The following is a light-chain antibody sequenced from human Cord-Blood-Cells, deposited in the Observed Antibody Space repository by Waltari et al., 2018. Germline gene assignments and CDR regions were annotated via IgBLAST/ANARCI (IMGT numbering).Light chain of an antibody. CDR3: QQYYSTPYT. CDR2: AAA. Sequence: DIQMTQSPSSLSASVGDRVTITCRSSQGISNSLAWYQQKPGKAPKLLLYAAARLESGVPSRFSGSGSGTDYTLTISSLQPEYFATYYCQQYYSTPYTFGQGTKLEIK. J-gene: IGKJ2*01. CDR1: QGISNS. V-gene: IGKV1-NL1*01.